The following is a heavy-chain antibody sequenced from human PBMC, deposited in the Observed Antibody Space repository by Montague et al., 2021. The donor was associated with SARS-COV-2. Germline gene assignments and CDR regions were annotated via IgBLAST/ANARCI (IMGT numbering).Heavy chain of an antibody. V-gene: IGHV4-39*01. D-gene: IGHD6-19*01. J-gene: IGHJ6*01. CDR1: GVVELRRRSE. Sequence: SETLSLTCTVSGVVELRRRSEEHTSELQSHHDLVCRLLLEKKKRTHYNPSLQSRVTLSVDTSKNEISLKVTSVTAADTSVYYCARLALSGWPSYYLYGLDVWEPGKMITVSS. CDR3: ARLALSGWPSYYLYGLDV. CDR2: LEKKKRT.